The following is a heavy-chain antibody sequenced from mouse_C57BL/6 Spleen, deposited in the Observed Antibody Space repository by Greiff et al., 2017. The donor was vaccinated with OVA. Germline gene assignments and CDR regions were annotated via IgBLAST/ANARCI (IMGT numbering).Heavy chain of an antibody. CDR1: GFTFSSYA. Sequence: EVKLVESGGGLVKPGGSLKLSCAASGFTFSSYAMSWVRQTPEKRLEWVATISDGGSYTYYPDNVKGRFTISRDNAKNNLYLQMSHLKSEDTAMYYCAREGSTMITHFDYWGQGTTLTVSS. J-gene: IGHJ2*01. CDR2: ISDGGSYT. V-gene: IGHV5-4*01. D-gene: IGHD2-4*01. CDR3: AREGSTMITHFDY.